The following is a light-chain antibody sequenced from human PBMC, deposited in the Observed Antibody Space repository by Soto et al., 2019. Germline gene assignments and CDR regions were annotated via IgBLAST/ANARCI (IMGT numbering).Light chain of an antibody. V-gene: IGKV3-20*01. CDR2: GAS. Sequence: EILMTQSPDTLSVSPGERATLSCRASQSVSSNLAWYQQKPGQAPRLLIYGASSRATGIPDRFSGSGSGTDFTLTISRLEPEDLAVYYCQQYGTSHRTFGQGTKVDI. J-gene: IGKJ1*01. CDR3: QQYGTSHRT. CDR1: QSVSSN.